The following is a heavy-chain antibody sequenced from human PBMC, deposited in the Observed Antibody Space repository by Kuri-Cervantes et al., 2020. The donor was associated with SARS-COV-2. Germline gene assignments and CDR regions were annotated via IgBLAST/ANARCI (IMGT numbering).Heavy chain of an antibody. Sequence: GGSLRLSCAASGFTFSSYWMSWVRQAPGKGLEWVANIKQDGSEKYYVDSVKGRFTISRDNAKNSLYLQMNSLRAGDTAVYYCAREALYCGGDCYSRGLGWFDPWGQGTLVTVSS. CDR3: AREALYCGGDCYSRGLGWFDP. CDR2: IKQDGSEK. CDR1: GFTFSSYW. J-gene: IGHJ5*02. D-gene: IGHD2-21*01. V-gene: IGHV3-7*01.